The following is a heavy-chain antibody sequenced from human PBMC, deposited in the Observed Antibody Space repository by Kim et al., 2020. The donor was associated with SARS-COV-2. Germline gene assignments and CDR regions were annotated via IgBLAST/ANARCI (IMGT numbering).Heavy chain of an antibody. V-gene: IGHV7-4-1*02. Sequence: VKVSCKASGYTFTSYAMNWVRQAPGQGLEWMGWINTNTGNPTYAQGFTGRFVFSLDTSVSTAYLQISSLKAEDTAVYYCARDLPQSWELWVGADYWGQGTLVTVSS. D-gene: IGHD1-26*01. CDR3: ARDLPQSWELWVGADY. CDR1: GYTFTSYA. J-gene: IGHJ4*02. CDR2: INTNTGNP.